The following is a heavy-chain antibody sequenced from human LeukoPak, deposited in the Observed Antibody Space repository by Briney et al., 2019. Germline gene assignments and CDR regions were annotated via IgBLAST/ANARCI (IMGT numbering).Heavy chain of an antibody. D-gene: IGHD3-22*01. Sequence: SVKVSCKASGFTFTSSSMQWVRQARGQRLEWIGWIAVGSGNTNYAQKFQGRVTITRDMSTSTAYMELSSLRSEDTALYYCAAVSGSGYYYYFDYWGQGTLVTVSS. CDR1: GFTFTSSS. J-gene: IGHJ4*02. V-gene: IGHV1-58*02. CDR3: AAVSGSGYYYYFDY. CDR2: IAVGSGNT.